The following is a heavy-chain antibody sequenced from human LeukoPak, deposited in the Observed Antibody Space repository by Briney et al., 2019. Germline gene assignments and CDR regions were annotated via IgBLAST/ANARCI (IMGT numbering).Heavy chain of an antibody. Sequence: GESLKIPCKGSGYSFSSYWIGWVRQMPGKGLEWMGIIYPGDSDTRYSPSFQGQVTISADKSISTAYLQWSRLKASDTAMYYCARHDRATTYFDYWGQGTLVTVSS. CDR3: ARHDRATTYFDY. CDR2: IYPGDSDT. J-gene: IGHJ4*02. V-gene: IGHV5-51*01. D-gene: IGHD3-22*01. CDR1: GYSFSSYW.